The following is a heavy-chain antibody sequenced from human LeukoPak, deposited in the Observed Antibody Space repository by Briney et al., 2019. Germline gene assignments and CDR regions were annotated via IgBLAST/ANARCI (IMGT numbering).Heavy chain of an antibody. Sequence: GESLKLSCAASGLTFSGETMSWVRQAPGKGLEWVANIKQDGSEKYYVDSVKGRFTISRDNAKNSLYLQMNSLRAEDTAVYYCARPTGGPGEFDYWGQGTLVTVSS. CDR3: ARPTGGPGEFDY. CDR2: IKQDGSEK. D-gene: IGHD4-17*01. V-gene: IGHV3-7*01. J-gene: IGHJ4*02. CDR1: GLTFSGET.